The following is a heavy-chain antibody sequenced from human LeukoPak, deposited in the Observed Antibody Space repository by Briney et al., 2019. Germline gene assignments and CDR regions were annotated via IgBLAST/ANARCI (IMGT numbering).Heavy chain of an antibody. CDR2: INHSGST. CDR1: GGSISSGDYY. CDR3: ARGFDQGWFGESVGYFDY. D-gene: IGHD3-10*01. Sequence: SETLSLTCTVSGGSISSGDYYWSWIRQPPGKGLEWIGEINHSGSTNYNPSLKSRVTISVDTSKNQFSLKLSSVTAADTAVYYCARGFDQGWFGESVGYFDYWGQGTLVTVSS. V-gene: IGHV4-39*07. J-gene: IGHJ4*02.